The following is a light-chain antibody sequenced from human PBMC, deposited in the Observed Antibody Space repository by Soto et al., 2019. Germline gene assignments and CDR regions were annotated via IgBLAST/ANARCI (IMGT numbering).Light chain of an antibody. J-gene: IGKJ4*01. CDR2: DAS. Sequence: EIVLTQSPATLSLSPGERATLSCRASQSVDNHLAWYQQKPGQPPRLLIYDASTRATGIPARFSGSQSGPDFTLTIRSLEPEDFAIYYCQQRDSWPLTFGGGTKVDIK. CDR1: QSVDNH. CDR3: QQRDSWPLT. V-gene: IGKV3-11*01.